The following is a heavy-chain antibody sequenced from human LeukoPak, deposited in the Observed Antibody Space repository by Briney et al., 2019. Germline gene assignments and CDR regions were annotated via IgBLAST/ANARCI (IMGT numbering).Heavy chain of an antibody. CDR2: INWNGGST. J-gene: IGHJ4*02. Sequence: GGSLRLSCAASGFTFDDYGMSWVRQAPGKGLEWVSGINWNGGSTGYADSVKGRFTTSRDNAKNSLYLQMNSLRAEDTALYYCARSRGGATYFDYWGQGTLVTVSS. CDR3: ARSRGGATYFDY. D-gene: IGHD1-26*01. V-gene: IGHV3-20*04. CDR1: GFTFDDYG.